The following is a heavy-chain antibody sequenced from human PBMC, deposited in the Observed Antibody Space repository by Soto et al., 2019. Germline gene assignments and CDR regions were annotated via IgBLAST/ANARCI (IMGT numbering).Heavy chain of an antibody. D-gene: IGHD5-18*01. J-gene: IGHJ6*02. CDR1: GDSISGGRYH. Sequence: PSETLSLTCTVSGDSISGGRYHWGWIRQPPGKGLEWIATIHYSGNTHYNPSLRSRVTISVDTSKSQFSLRLSSVTAADTAVYYCARVGRWIQSRGMDVWGQGTTVTVSS. V-gene: IGHV4-39*01. CDR3: ARVGRWIQSRGMDV. CDR2: IHYSGNT.